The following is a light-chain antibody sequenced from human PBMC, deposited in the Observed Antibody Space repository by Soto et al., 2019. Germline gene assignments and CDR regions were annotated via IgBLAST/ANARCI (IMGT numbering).Light chain of an antibody. J-gene: IGLJ1*01. V-gene: IGLV2-14*01. CDR1: SSDVGGYNY. CDR2: EVS. Sequence: QSVLTQPASVSGSPGQSITISCTGTSSDVGGYNYVSWYQQHPGKAPKLMIYEVSNRPSGVSNRFSGSKSGNTASLTISGLQAEDDADYYCSSYTSSRTGVFGTGTKLTVL. CDR3: SSYTSSRTGV.